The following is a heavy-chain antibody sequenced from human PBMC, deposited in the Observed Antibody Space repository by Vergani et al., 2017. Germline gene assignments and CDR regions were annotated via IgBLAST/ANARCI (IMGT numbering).Heavy chain of an antibody. CDR2: IHHSGDT. CDR1: DSSIMTNPY. Sequence: QVQLQESGPGLVKPSETLTLTCDVSDSSIMTNPYWGWFRQSPGKGLEWIGCIHHSGDTHYNSSLKSRVSISLVSSSKFSLSLTSVTAADTAIYYCASHRGSGGFFPSSYFYEMDVWGNGTTVTVSS. CDR3: ASHRGSGGFFPSSYFYEMDV. V-gene: IGHV4-38-2*01. J-gene: IGHJ6*04. D-gene: IGHD3-10*01.